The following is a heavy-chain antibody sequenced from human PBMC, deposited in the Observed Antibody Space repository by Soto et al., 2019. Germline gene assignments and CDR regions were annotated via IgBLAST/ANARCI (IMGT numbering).Heavy chain of an antibody. V-gene: IGHV3-66*01. CDR3: ARVETLSAGVHY. CDR2: LYSDYST. CDR1: GFTVSGIY. D-gene: IGHD6-13*01. J-gene: IGHJ4*02. Sequence: EVQLVESGGGLVQPGGSLRLSCAASGFTVSGIYMSWVRQAPGKGLEWVSLLYSDYSTYYADSVKGRFTISRDNSQNTLFLQMNSLIAEDTAVYYYARVETLSAGVHYGGQGTLVTVSS.